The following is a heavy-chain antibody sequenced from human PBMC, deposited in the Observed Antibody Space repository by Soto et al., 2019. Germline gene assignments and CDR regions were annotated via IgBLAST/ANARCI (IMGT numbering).Heavy chain of an antibody. Sequence: ASVKVSCKASGYTFIGYGISWVRQAPGQGLEWMGWISGYNGDTRYAQNFQGRVTMTTDASTNTAYMDLRTLRSDDTAVYYCARDNSQNYGTPAASSWFHPWGQGTPVTVS. CDR3: ARDNSQNYGTPAASSWFHP. D-gene: IGHD2-15*01. CDR1: GYTFIGYG. J-gene: IGHJ5*02. V-gene: IGHV1-18*04. CDR2: ISGYNGDT.